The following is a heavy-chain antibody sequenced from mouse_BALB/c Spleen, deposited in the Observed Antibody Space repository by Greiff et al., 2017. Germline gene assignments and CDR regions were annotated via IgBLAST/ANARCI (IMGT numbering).Heavy chain of an antibody. V-gene: IGHV5-6*02. CDR2: ISSGGSYT. CDR3: AGQVPCFAY. CDR1: GFTFSSYG. J-gene: IGHJ3*01. Sequence: DVMLVEPGGDLVKPGGSLKLSCAASGFTFSSYGMSWVSQTPDKRLEWVATISSGGSYTYYPDSVKGRITISGDNAKNTLYLQMSSLKSEDTAMYYCAGQVPCFAYWGQGTLVTVSA.